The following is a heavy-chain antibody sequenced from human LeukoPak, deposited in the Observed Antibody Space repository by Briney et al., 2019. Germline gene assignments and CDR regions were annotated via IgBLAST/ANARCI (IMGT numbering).Heavy chain of an antibody. CDR1: GYTFTSYG. Sequence: GASVKVSCKASGYTFTSYGVNWVRQAPGQGLEWMGLISPYNGDTKYAQQFLGSVTMTTDISTSTAYMELRGLRSDDTAVYYCARDPVVGSYLYSWFDPWGQGTLVTVSS. CDR3: ARDPVVGSYLYSWFDP. V-gene: IGHV1-18*01. D-gene: IGHD3-16*02. J-gene: IGHJ5*02. CDR2: ISPYNGDT.